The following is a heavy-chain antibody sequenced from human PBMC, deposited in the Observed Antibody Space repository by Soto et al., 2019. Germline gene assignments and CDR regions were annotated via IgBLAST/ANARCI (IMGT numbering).Heavy chain of an antibody. Sequence: GGSLRLSCAASGFTVSSKYMSWVRQAPGKGLEWVSIIYSDGGTYYGDSVKGRFTISRDNSKNKLYLQMNRLTTEDTAMYYCARHGNSSATDLGYWGVGTLVTVSS. CDR3: ARHGNSSATDLGY. J-gene: IGHJ4*02. D-gene: IGHD2-15*01. CDR1: GFTVSSKY. V-gene: IGHV3-66*04. CDR2: IYSDGGT.